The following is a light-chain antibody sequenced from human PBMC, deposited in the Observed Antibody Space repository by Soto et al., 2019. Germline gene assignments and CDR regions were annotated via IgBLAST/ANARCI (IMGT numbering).Light chain of an antibody. V-gene: IGLV2-14*01. Sequence: QSALTQPASVSGSPGQSITISCTGTRDDVGGYNYVSWYQQYPGKAPKLMIYEVSYRPSGVSHRFSGSKSGHTASLSISGLQAEDEADYYCSAYTNIGTLVFGGGTKLTVL. J-gene: IGLJ3*02. CDR2: EVS. CDR1: RDDVGGYNY. CDR3: SAYTNIGTLV.